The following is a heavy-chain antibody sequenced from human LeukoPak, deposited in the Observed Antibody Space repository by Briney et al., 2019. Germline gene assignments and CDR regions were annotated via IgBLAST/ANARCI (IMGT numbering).Heavy chain of an antibody. D-gene: IGHD2-2*01. CDR2: ISGSGGST. J-gene: IGHJ4*02. V-gene: IGHV3-23*01. CDR1: GFTFSSYA. Sequence: PGGSRRLSCAASGFTFSSYAMSWVRQAPGKGREWVSAISGSGGSTYYADSVKGRFTISRDNSKNTLYLQMNSLRAKDTAVYYCAKQRVVVVPAAMSHDYLRQGTLVTVSS. CDR3: AKQRVVVVPAAMSHDY.